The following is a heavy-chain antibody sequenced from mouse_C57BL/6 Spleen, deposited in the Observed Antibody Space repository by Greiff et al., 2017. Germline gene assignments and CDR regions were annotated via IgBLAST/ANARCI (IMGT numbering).Heavy chain of an antibody. CDR2: IHPSDSDT. CDR1: GYTFTSYW. V-gene: IGHV1-74*01. Sequence: VQLQQPGAELVKPGASVKVSCKASGYTFTSYWMHWVKQRPGQGLEWIGRIHPSDSDTNYNQKFKGKATLTVDKSSSTAYMQLRSLTSEDSAVYYCAKEDYYGSSLYAMDYWGQGTSVTVSS. D-gene: IGHD1-1*01. CDR3: AKEDYYGSSLYAMDY. J-gene: IGHJ4*01.